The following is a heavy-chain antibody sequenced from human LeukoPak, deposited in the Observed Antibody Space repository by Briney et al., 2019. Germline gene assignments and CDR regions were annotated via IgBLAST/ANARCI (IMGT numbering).Heavy chain of an antibody. D-gene: IGHD6-19*01. CDR3: ARDSSGWYYFDY. V-gene: IGHV4-59*01. CDR2: IYYSAST. CDR1: GGSISSYY. Sequence: PSETLSLTCTVSGGSISSYYWSWIRQPPGKGLEWMGYIYYSASTNYNPSLKSRVTISVDTSKTQSSLKLSSVTAADTAVYYCARDSSGWYYFDYWGQGTLVTVSS. J-gene: IGHJ4*02.